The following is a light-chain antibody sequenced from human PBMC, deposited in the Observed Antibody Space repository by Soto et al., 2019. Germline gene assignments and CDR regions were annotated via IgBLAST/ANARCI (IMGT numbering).Light chain of an antibody. CDR2: GAS. V-gene: IGKV3-20*01. Sequence: EIVLTQSPGTLSLSPGERATLSCRASQSVSSGYLAWYQQKPGQAPRLLIYGASIRATGIPDRFSGSGSGTDFTLTISSLEPEDFAVYYCQQYVGSPRTFGQGTKVEIK. CDR1: QSVSSGY. CDR3: QQYVGSPRT. J-gene: IGKJ1*01.